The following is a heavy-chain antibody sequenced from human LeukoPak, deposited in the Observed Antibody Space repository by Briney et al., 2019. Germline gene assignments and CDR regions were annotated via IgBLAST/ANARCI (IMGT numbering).Heavy chain of an antibody. D-gene: IGHD5-18*01. V-gene: IGHV4-39*01. Sequence: SETLSLTCTVSGGSISSSSYYWGWIRQPPGKGLEWIGSIYYSGSTYYNPSLKSRVTISVDTSKNQFSLKLSSVTAADTAVYYCARLLNTAMAIPRAYFDYWGQGTLVTVSS. CDR3: ARLLNTAMAIPRAYFDY. J-gene: IGHJ4*02. CDR1: GGSISSSSYY. CDR2: IYYSGST.